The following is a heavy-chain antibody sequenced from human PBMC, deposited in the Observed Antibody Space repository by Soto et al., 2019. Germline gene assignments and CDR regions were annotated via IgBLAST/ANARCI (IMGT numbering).Heavy chain of an antibody. Sequence: PSQTPSLTCAISGASVSSNSAAWNWIRQSPSRCLEWLGRTYYRSKWYNDYAVSVKSRITINPDTSKNQFSLQLNSVTPEDTAVYYCARDYHYYDSSGYYLGRISYYGMDVWGQGTTFTVS. V-gene: IGHV6-1*01. D-gene: IGHD3-22*01. CDR2: TYYRSKWYN. CDR1: GASVSSNSAA. CDR3: ARDYHYYDSSGYYLGRISYYGMDV. J-gene: IGHJ6*02.